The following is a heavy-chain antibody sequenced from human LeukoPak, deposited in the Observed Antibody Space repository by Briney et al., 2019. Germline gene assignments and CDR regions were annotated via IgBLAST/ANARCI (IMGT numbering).Heavy chain of an antibody. CDR1: GDSMTRGGYY. D-gene: IGHD4-11*01. CDR2: IYHIGTT. CDR3: ARAVDYRNYFDY. J-gene: IGHJ4*02. Sequence: PSQTLSLTCTVSGDSMTRGGYYWSWVRQHPGKGLEWIGFIYHIGTTFYNPSLEGRAAISVDTSQNQFSLKLTSVTAADTAVYYCARAVDYRNYFDYWGQGTLVTVSS. V-gene: IGHV4-31*03.